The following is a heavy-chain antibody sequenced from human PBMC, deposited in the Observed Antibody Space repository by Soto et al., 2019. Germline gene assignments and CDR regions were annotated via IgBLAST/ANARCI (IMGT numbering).Heavy chain of an antibody. J-gene: IGHJ4*02. D-gene: IGHD3-22*01. CDR1: GFPFSSYW. CDR2: INRDGSER. V-gene: IGHV3-7*03. CDR3: TRAPDSSGSYYYFDY. Sequence: EVQLVESGGGLVQPGGSLRLSCAASGFPFSSYWMSWVRQAPGKGLQWVANINRDGSERYYVDSLKGRFTISRDNAEKSLYLQMNSLRDEDTAVYYCTRAPDSSGSYYYFDYWGQGTLVTVSS.